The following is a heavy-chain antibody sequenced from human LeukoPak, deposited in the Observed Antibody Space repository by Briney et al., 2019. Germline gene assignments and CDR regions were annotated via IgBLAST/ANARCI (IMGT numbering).Heavy chain of an antibody. J-gene: IGHJ4*02. CDR3: AKSGGYGLIDY. V-gene: IGHV4-39*01. CDR1: GGSISSSSYY. Sequence: SETLSLTCTVSGGSISSSSYYWGWIRQPPGKGLEWIGNIYYSGSAYYNASLESRVTISIDTSKNQFSLKLNSVTAADTAMYYCAKSGGYGLIDYWGQGTLVTVSS. CDR2: IYYSGSA. D-gene: IGHD1-26*01.